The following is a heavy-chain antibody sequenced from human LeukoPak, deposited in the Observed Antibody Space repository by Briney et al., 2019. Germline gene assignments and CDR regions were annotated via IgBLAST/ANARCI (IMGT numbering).Heavy chain of an antibody. J-gene: IGHJ5*02. Sequence: SETLSLTCTVSGYSISSGYYWGWIRQPPGKGLEWIGSIYHSGSTYYNPSLKSRVTISVDTSKNQFSLKLSSVTAADTAVYYCARSVGATNDWFDPWGQGTLVTVSS. V-gene: IGHV4-38-2*02. CDR2: IYHSGST. D-gene: IGHD1-26*01. CDR3: ARSVGATNDWFDP. CDR1: GYSISSGYY.